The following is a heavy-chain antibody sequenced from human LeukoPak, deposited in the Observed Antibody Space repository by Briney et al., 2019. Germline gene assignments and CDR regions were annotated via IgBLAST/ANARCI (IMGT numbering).Heavy chain of an antibody. CDR3: ARDTIGTMVRGVYDY. J-gene: IGHJ4*02. D-gene: IGHD3-10*01. CDR1: GYTFTSYG. CDR2: ISAYNGNT. V-gene: IGHV1-18*01. Sequence: ASVKVSCKASGYTFTSYGISWVRQAPGQGLEWMGWISAYNGNTNYAQKLQGRVTMTTDTSTSTAYMELRSLRSDDTAVYYCARDTIGTMVRGVYDYWGQGTLVTVSS.